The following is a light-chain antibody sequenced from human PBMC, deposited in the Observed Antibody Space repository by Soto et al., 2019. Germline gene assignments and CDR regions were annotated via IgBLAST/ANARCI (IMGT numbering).Light chain of an antibody. CDR3: MQSTLLPPT. V-gene: IGKV2D-29*02. CDR2: EVS. Sequence: DVVMTQTPLSLSVAPGQPASISCKSSQSLLHITGETFLFWYLQKPGQSPQLLIYEVSTRVSGVSDRFGGSGSGTDFTLEISRVETDDVGNYYCMQSTLLPPTFGQGTRLGIE. CDR1: QSLLHITGETF. J-gene: IGKJ5*01.